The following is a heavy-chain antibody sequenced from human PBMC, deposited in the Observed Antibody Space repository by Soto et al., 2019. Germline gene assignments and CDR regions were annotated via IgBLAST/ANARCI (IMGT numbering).Heavy chain of an antibody. CDR2: MYSGGTAT. V-gene: IGHV3-53*01. D-gene: IGHD1-26*01. J-gene: IGHJ4*02. CDR3: ARGVPVGAIGRFYFDS. CDR1: GFTVSDNY. Sequence: EVQLVESGGGLIQPGGSLRLSCAASGFTVSDNYMTWVRPAPGQGLEWVSVMYSGGTATSYADSVKGRFTVSRDSSKNTVSLQLDSLRAEDTAVYYCARGVPVGAIGRFYFDSWGQGTLVTVSS.